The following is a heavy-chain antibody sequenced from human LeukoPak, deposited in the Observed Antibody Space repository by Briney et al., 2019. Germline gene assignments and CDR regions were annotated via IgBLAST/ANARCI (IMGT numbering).Heavy chain of an antibody. CDR1: GFTFSSYS. V-gene: IGHV3-48*02. CDR3: ARDMWAPKWYFDL. CDR2: ISSDDTTI. D-gene: IGHD1-26*01. J-gene: IGHJ2*01. Sequence: GGSLRLSCVASGFTFSSYSMNWVRQPPGKGPEWVSYISSDDTTIYYADSVKGRFTISRDNAKNSLYLQMNSLRDEGTAVYYCARDMWAPKWYFDLWGRGTLVTVSS.